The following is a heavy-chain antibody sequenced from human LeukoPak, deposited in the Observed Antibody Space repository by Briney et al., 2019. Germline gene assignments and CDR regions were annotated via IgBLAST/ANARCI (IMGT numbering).Heavy chain of an antibody. CDR1: GFTFSSYA. CDR3: AKDLYYYDSSGYYAFDY. V-gene: IGHV3-23*01. CDR2: ISGSGGST. J-gene: IGHJ4*02. D-gene: IGHD3-22*01. Sequence: GGSLRLSCAASGFTFSSYAMSWVRQAPGKGLEGVSAISGSGGSTYYADSVKGGVTISRDNYKKTLYLQMNSLRAEDTAVYYCAKDLYYYDSSGYYAFDYWGQGTLVTVSS.